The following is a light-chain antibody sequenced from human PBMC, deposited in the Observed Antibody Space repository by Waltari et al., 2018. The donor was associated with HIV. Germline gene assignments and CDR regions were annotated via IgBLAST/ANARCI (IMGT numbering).Light chain of an antibody. CDR2: TND. V-gene: IGLV1-44*01. Sequence: QSVMTQPPSASGNPGQRVTIDCSGTSSNIGSRSVNWYQHFPGTAPKLLIFTNDQRPSGVPDRFSASKSGTSASLSISGLHSGDEGVYYCSAWDVSLNGVVFGGGTKLTVL. CDR3: SAWDVSLNGVV. J-gene: IGLJ2*01. CDR1: SSNIGSRS.